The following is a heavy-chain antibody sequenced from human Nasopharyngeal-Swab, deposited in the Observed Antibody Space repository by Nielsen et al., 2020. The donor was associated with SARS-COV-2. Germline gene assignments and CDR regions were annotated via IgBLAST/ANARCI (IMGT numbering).Heavy chain of an antibody. CDR1: GFTFNYFG. Sequence: GESLKISCAASGFTFNYFGMHWVRQAPGKGLEWVSSISSYSTDINYADSLRGRFTISRDNAKNSLYLQMNSLRAEDTAVYYCARDVSSYNNWFDPWGQGTLVTVSS. J-gene: IGHJ5*02. D-gene: IGHD3-16*02. V-gene: IGHV3-21*01. CDR2: ISSYSTDI. CDR3: ARDVSSYNNWFDP.